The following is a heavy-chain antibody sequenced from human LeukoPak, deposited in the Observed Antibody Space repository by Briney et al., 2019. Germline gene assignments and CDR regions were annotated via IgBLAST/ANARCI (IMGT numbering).Heavy chain of an antibody. CDR2: INHSGST. V-gene: IGHV4-34*01. D-gene: IGHD3-10*01. J-gene: IGHJ5*02. CDR3: ARITAGGSGSYKFPQRFDP. Sequence: ASETLSLTCAVYGGSFSGYYWSWIRQPPGKGLEWIGEINHSGSTNYNPSLKSRVTISVDTSKNQFSLKPSSVTAADTAVYYCARITAGGSGSYKFPQRFDPWGQGTLVTVSS. CDR1: GGSFSGYY.